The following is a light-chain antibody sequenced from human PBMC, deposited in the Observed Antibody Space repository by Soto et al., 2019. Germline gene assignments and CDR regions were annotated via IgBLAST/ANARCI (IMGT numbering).Light chain of an antibody. Sequence: EIVLSQSPGTLSLSPGERATLSCRASPSVSSSYLAWYQKKPGQAPRLLIYGASNRANGIPDRFSGSGSGTDFTLTISRLEPEDFAVYYCQQYGTSPYTFGQGTKVDIK. V-gene: IGKV3-20*01. CDR1: PSVSSSY. J-gene: IGKJ2*01. CDR2: GAS. CDR3: QQYGTSPYT.